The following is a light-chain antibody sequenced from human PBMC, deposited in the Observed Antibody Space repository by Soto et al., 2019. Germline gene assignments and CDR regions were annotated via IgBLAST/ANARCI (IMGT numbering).Light chain of an antibody. CDR2: AAS. J-gene: IGKJ5*01. Sequence: DIQMTQSPSSLSASVGDRVTIPCRASQGISNFLAWYQQKPGKVPQLLISAASTLQSGVPSRFSGSGSGTYFTLTITSLQPEDVATYYCQKYSSVITFGQGTRLEIK. CDR3: QKYSSVIT. V-gene: IGKV1-27*01. CDR1: QGISNF.